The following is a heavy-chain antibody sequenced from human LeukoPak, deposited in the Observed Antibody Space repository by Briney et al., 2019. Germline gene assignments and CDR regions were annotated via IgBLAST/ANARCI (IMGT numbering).Heavy chain of an antibody. D-gene: IGHD5-24*01. V-gene: IGHV4-59*01. CDR2: IYYSGST. CDR3: ARFLDGYYENLSRHAFDI. CDR1: GGSISSYY. J-gene: IGHJ3*02. Sequence: SETLSLNCTVSGGSISSYYWSWIRQPPGKGLEWIGYIYYSGSTNYNPSLKSRVTISVDTSKNQFSLKLSSVTAADTAVYYCARFLDGYYENLSRHAFDIWRQGTMVTVSS.